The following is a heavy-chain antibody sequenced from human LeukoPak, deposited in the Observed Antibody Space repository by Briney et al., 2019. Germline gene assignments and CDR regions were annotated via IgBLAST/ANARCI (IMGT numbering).Heavy chain of an antibody. CDR1: GGSFSGYY. CDR2: INHSGST. J-gene: IGHJ4*02. CDR3: ARLTGYSNYGRFNY. V-gene: IGHV4-34*01. D-gene: IGHD4-11*01. Sequence: SETLSLTCAVYGGSFSGYYWSWIRQPPVKGLEWIGEINHSGSTNYNPSLKSRVTISVDTSKNQFSLKLSSVTAADTAVYYCARLTGYSNYGRFNYWGQGTLVTVSS.